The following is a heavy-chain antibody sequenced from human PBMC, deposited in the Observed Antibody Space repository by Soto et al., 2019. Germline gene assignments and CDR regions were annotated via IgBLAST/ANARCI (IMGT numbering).Heavy chain of an antibody. D-gene: IGHD2-2*02. CDR2: ISGSGGST. V-gene: IGHV3-23*01. Sequence: EVQLLESGGGLVQPGGSLRLSCAASGFTFSSDAMSWVRQAPGKGLEWVSAISGSGGSTYYADSVKGRFTISRDNSTNTLYLQMNSVRAEDTAVYYCAKGKDIVVVPAAIAFDYWGQGTLVTVSS. J-gene: IGHJ4*02. CDR3: AKGKDIVVVPAAIAFDY. CDR1: GFTFSSDA.